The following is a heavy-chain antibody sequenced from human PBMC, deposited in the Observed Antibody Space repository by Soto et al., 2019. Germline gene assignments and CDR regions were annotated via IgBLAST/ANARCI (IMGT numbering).Heavy chain of an antibody. Sequence: GGSLRLSCAASGFTFSSYGMHWVRQAPGKGLEWVAVISFDGSNKYYGDSAKGRFTVSRDNSRNTVYLQMNSLRAEDTAVYYCHGFRCVVTTVTPFDYWGQGTLVTVSS. CDR3: HGFRCVVTTVTPFDY. V-gene: IGHV3-30*03. CDR2: ISFDGSNK. D-gene: IGHD4-17*01. CDR1: GFTFSSYG. J-gene: IGHJ4*02.